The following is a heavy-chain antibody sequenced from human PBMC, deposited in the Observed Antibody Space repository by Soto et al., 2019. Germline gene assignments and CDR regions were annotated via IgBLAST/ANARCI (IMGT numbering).Heavy chain of an antibody. V-gene: IGHV3-23*01. D-gene: IGHD3-22*01. CDR2: ISGSGSTI. Sequence: LSCAASGFTFSSYAVSWVRQAPGKGPEWISSISGSGSTIYYADSVKGRFTISRDNSKNTLYLQMSSLRAEDTAVYYCAKVFYYYDSSGYYYFDYWGQGTLVTVSS. J-gene: IGHJ4*02. CDR1: GFTFSSYA. CDR3: AKVFYYYDSSGYYYFDY.